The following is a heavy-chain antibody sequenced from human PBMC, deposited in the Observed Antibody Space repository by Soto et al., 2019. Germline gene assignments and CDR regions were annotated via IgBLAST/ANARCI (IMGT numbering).Heavy chain of an antibody. D-gene: IGHD3-22*01. Sequence: GGSLRLSCAASGFTFSRYWMHWVRQAPGKGLVWVSRINSDGSSTNYADSVKGRFTISRDNAKNTLYLQMNSLRAEDTAVYYCASSIEDDSSGYYGPTDAFDIWGQGTMVTVSS. J-gene: IGHJ3*02. CDR3: ASSIEDDSSGYYGPTDAFDI. V-gene: IGHV3-74*01. CDR2: INSDGSST. CDR1: GFTFSRYW.